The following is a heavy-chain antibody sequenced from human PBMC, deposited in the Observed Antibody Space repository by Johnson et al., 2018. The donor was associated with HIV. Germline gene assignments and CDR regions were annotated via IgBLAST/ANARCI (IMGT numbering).Heavy chain of an antibody. CDR1: GFTVSSNY. CDR3: ARPRVGAFDI. CDR2: IYSGGST. V-gene: IGHV3-53*01. J-gene: IGHJ3*02. D-gene: IGHD1-26*01. Sequence: VQLVESGGGLIQPGGSLRLSCAASGFTVSSNYMSWVRQAPGKGLEWVSIIYSGGSTYYADSVKGRFTISRDNSKNTLYLQMNILRAEDTAVYYGARPRVGAFDIWGQGTMVTVSS.